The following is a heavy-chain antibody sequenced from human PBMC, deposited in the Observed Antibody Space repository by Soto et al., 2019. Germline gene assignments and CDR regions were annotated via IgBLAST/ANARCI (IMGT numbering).Heavy chain of an antibody. Sequence: SETLSLTCTVSGGSVSSGSYYWSWIRQPPGKGLEWIGYIYYSGSTNYNPSLKSRVTISVDTSKNQFSLKLSSVTAADTAVYYCARGVFYYYDSSGHFDYWGQGTLVTVSS. D-gene: IGHD3-22*01. CDR1: GGSVSSGSYY. CDR2: IYYSGST. V-gene: IGHV4-61*01. J-gene: IGHJ4*02. CDR3: ARGVFYYYDSSGHFDY.